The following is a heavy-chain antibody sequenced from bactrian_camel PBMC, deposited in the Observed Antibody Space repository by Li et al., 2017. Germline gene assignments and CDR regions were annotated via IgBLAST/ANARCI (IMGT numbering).Heavy chain of an antibody. D-gene: IGHD1*01. Sequence: HVQLVESGGGSVQAGGSLRLSCAHSGYPSSRHCMGWFRQAPGKAREGIAGIRRDGDEYYAGPVKGRFTISQDNAKSAVYLHMSSLAVEDSAVYYCAYVLRRYCSDYLRSMQAPDFTEWGQGTQVTVS. CDR1: GYPSSRHC. CDR2: IRRDGDE. CDR3: AYVLRRYCSDYLRSMQAPDFTE. J-gene: IGHJ4*01. V-gene: IGHV3S9*01.